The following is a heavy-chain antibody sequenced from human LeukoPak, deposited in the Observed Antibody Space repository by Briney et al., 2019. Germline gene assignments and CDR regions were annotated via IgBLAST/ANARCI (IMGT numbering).Heavy chain of an antibody. CDR2: IYYRVRN. CDR1: GGFTTSSY. J-gene: IGHJ3*02. CDR3: ARDTGGVGATLSDAFDI. V-gene: IGHV4-59*01. Sequence: SETQSLTCPLSGGFTTSSYGSWIRQPAGKGLEWIGYIYYRVRNNYNPSLKSRVTISVETSKNQFSLNLSSVTPAATPEYYCARDTGGVGATLSDAFDIWGQGTMVTVSS. D-gene: IGHD1-26*01.